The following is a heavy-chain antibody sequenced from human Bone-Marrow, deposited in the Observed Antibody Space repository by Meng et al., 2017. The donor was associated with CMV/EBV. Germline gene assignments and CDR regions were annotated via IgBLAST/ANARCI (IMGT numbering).Heavy chain of an antibody. J-gene: IGHJ6*02. Sequence: GESLKISCAASRFLFSDSAMHWVRQASGKGLEWVGRIRSKANNYATEYAESVRGRFIISRDDSKNMAYLQMNSLKTEDTAVYYCSRALWFGEEGRDVWGQGTTVTVSS. CDR1: RFLFSDSA. CDR2: IRSKANNYAT. D-gene: IGHD3-10*01. CDR3: SRALWFGEEGRDV. V-gene: IGHV3-73*01.